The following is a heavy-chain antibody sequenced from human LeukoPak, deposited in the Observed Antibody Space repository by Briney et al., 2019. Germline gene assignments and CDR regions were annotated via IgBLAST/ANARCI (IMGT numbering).Heavy chain of an antibody. V-gene: IGHV4-30-2*01. D-gene: IGHD1-26*01. J-gene: IGHJ4*02. CDR2: IYHSGST. CDR3: ARVLASGGSSRTFAY. Sequence: PSETLSLTCTVSGGSISSGGYYWSWIRQPPGKGLEWIGYIYHSGSTYYNPSLQSRVTISGDRSKNQFSLKLSSVTAAGRAVYYCARVLASGGSSRTFAYWGQGTLVAVSS. CDR1: GGSISSGGYY.